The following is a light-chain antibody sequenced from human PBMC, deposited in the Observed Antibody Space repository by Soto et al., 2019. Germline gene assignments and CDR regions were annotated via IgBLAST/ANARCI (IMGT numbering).Light chain of an antibody. CDR3: SSYGGSNNLV. CDR1: SSDVGGYSY. V-gene: IGLV2-8*01. CDR2: EVS. Sequence: QSALTQPPSASGSPGQSGTISCTGASSDVGGYSYVSWYQQHPGKAPKLMISEVSKRPSGVPDRFSGSKSGNTASLTVSGLQAEDEADYYCSSYGGSNNLVFGGGTKLTVL. J-gene: IGLJ2*01.